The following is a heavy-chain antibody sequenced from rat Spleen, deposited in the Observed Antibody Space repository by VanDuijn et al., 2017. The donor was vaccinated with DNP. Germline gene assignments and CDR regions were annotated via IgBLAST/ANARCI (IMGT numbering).Heavy chain of an antibody. CDR2: ISYDGGRT. D-gene: IGHD1-4*01. J-gene: IGHJ2*01. Sequence: EVQLVESGGGLVQPGGSLKLSCAASGFNFSDYNMAWVRQAPTKGLEWVAYISYDGGRTYNGDSVKGRFTISRDNAKNTLYLQMNSLRSEDTATYYCARHVLPLRVWDYWGQGVMVTVSS. CDR3: ARHVLPLRVWDY. CDR1: GFNFSDYN. V-gene: IGHV5-22*01.